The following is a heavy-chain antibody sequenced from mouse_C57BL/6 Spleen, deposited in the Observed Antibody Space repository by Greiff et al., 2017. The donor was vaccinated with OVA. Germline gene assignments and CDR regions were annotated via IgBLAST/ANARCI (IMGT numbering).Heavy chain of an antibody. CDR1: GYTFTDYE. CDR3: TRSVITTVVAYYFDY. CDR2: IDPETGGT. Sequence: QVQLKQSGAELVRPGASVTLSCKASGYTFTDYEMHWVKQTPVHGLEWIGAIDPETGGTAYNQKFKGKAILTADKSSSTAYMELRSLTSEDSAVYYCTRSVITTVVAYYFDYWGQGTTLTVSS. V-gene: IGHV1-15*01. D-gene: IGHD1-1*01. J-gene: IGHJ2*01.